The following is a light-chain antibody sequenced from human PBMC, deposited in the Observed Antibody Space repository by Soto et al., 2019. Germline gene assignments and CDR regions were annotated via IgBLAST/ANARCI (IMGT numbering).Light chain of an antibody. CDR3: ASYAGSNNI. Sequence: QSALNQPPSASGSPGQSVTISCTGTSSDVGGYRWVSWYQQHPGKAPKLMIYEVSKRPSGVPDRFSGSKSGNTASLTVSGLQAEDEADYYCASYAGSNNIFGTGTKLTVL. V-gene: IGLV2-8*01. CDR1: SSDVGGYRW. J-gene: IGLJ1*01. CDR2: EVS.